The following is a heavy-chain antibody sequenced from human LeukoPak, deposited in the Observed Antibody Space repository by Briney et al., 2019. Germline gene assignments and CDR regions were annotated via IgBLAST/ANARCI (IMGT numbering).Heavy chain of an antibody. Sequence: GGSLRLSCAASGFRFNTFWMSWVRQAPGKGLEWVANIKQDGNEKYYADSVKGRFTISRDNVKNSLDLQMNSLRADDTAFYYCARDTLGEGEDANYAVYYFDFWGQGTVVTVSS. D-gene: IGHD4/OR15-4a*01. V-gene: IGHV3-7*01. CDR2: IKQDGNEK. CDR1: GFRFNTFW. J-gene: IGHJ4*02. CDR3: ARDTLGEGEDANYAVYYFDF.